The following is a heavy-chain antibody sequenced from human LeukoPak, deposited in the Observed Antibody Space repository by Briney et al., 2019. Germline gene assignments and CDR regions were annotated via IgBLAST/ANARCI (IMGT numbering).Heavy chain of an antibody. CDR3: ARDGRGGRGYFYYYMDV. Sequence: PGRSLRLSCAASGVDFGSYGLHWVRQAPGKGLEWVAIIWYDGSNKHYADSVKGRFTISRDNSKNTLYLQMNSLRVEDTAVYYCARDGRGGRGYFYYYMDVWGKGTPVTVSS. J-gene: IGHJ6*03. CDR1: GVDFGSYG. V-gene: IGHV3-33*01. D-gene: IGHD2-15*01. CDR2: IWYDGSNK.